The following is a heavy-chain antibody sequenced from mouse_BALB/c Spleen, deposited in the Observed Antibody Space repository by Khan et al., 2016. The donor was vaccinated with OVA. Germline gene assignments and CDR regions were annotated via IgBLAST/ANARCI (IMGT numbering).Heavy chain of an antibody. D-gene: IGHD2-3*01. CDR2: LSNRGTTT. Sequence: EVELVESGGGLVQPGGSLKLSCATSGFTFSDYYMYWVRQTPEKRLEWVAYLSNRGTTTYYPDTVRGRFTISRDNAKNTLYLQMSRLESEDTAMYYCAREGDDGGIAYWGQGTLVTVSA. CDR3: AREGDDGGIAY. J-gene: IGHJ3*01. V-gene: IGHV5-12*02. CDR1: GFTFSDYY.